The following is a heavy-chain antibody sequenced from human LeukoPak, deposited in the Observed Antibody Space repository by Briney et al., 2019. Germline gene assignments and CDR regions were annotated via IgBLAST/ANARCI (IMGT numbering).Heavy chain of an antibody. J-gene: IGHJ3*02. CDR2: ISSSSSYT. V-gene: IGHV3-11*05. CDR3: ARDVEGGTFDI. CDR1: GFTFSDYY. Sequence: GGSLRLSCAASGFTFSDYYMSWIRQAPGKGLEWVSYISSSSSYTNYADSVKGRFTISRDNAKNSLYLQMNGLRADDTAVYFCARDVEGGTFDIWGQGTTVTVSS. D-gene: IGHD3-16*01.